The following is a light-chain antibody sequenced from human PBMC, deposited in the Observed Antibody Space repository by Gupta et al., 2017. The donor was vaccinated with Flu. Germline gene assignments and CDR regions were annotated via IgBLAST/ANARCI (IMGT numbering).Light chain of an antibody. CDR1: QTISSNY. J-gene: IGKJ4*01. CDR3: QQDCTSALT. CDR2: GAS. Sequence: IVLTQSPGTLSLSPGERATLSCRASQTISSNYLAWYQQKPCQAPSLLIYGASSRAAGIPDRFSGSGSGTEFTLTISSLEPDDFAVYYCQQDCTSALTFGGWTKVEI. V-gene: IGKV3-20*01.